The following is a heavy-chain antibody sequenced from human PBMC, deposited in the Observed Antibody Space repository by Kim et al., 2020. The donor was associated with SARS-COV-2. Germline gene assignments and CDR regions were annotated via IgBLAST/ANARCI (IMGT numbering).Heavy chain of an antibody. CDR2: ISAYNGNT. CDR3: ARLSITMVRGVTLYYYYGMDV. V-gene: IGHV1-18*01. CDR1: GYTFTSYG. J-gene: IGHJ6*02. D-gene: IGHD3-10*01. Sequence: ASVKVSCKASGYTFTSYGISWVRQAPGQGLEWMGWISAYNGNTNYAQKLQGRVTMTTDTSTSTAYMELRSLRSDDTAVYYCARLSITMVRGVTLYYYYGMDVWGQGTTVTVSS.